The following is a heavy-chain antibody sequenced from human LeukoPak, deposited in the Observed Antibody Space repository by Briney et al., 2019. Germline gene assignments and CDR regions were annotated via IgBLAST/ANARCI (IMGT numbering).Heavy chain of an antibody. CDR1: GGSISSSSYY. D-gene: IGHD3-22*01. Sequence: PSETLSLTCTVSGGSISSSSYYWGWIRQPPGKGLVWIGRIYYSGSTYYNPSLKSRVTISVDTSKNQFSLKLSSVTAADTAVYYCARHLPTITMIVVVMSAFDIWGQGTMVTVSS. CDR3: ARHLPTITMIVVVMSAFDI. J-gene: IGHJ3*02. CDR2: IYYSGST. V-gene: IGHV4-39*01.